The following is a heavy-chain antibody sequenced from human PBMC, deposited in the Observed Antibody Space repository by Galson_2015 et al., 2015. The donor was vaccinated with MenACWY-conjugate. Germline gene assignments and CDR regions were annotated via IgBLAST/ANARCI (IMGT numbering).Heavy chain of an antibody. CDR3: AKIVRHPVGPSFDS. J-gene: IGHJ4*02. V-gene: IGHV3-53*01. CDR1: GFSVASHF. CDR2: LYDDGTS. D-gene: IGHD2-21*01. Sequence: SLRLSCAASGFSVASHFMGWVRQAPGKGLEWVALLYDDGTSRYADSVKGRFTISRDTLRNSLSLQMHGLRAEDTAMYFCAKIVRHPVGPSFDSWGQGTLVLVSS.